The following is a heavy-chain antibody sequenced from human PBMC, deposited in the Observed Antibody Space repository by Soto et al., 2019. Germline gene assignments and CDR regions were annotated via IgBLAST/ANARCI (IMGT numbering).Heavy chain of an antibody. V-gene: IGHV1-18*01. CDR3: AREAAYRSGYFGRPLDL. J-gene: IGHJ5*02. Sequence: GASVKVSCKASGYTFTNNGISWVRQAPGQGLEWMGWISAYNGHTKYAQKLQGRVTMTADTSTSTAYMDLRSLRSDDTATYYCAREAAYRSGYFGRPLDLWGQGTLVTVSS. CDR1: GYTFTNNG. D-gene: IGHD3-22*01. CDR2: ISAYNGHT.